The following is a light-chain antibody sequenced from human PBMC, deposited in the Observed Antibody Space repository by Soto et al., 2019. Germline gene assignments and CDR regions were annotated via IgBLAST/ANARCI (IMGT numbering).Light chain of an antibody. V-gene: IGLV2-14*01. Sequence: QSALTQPASVSGSPGQSITISCTGTSSDVGAFNYVSWYQQYPGNVPKLIIFEVTNRPSGVSPRFSGSKSGNMASLTISGLQAEDEADYYCNSKTTDITYVFGTGTKVTVL. J-gene: IGLJ1*01. CDR3: NSKTTDITYV. CDR1: SSDVGAFNY. CDR2: EVT.